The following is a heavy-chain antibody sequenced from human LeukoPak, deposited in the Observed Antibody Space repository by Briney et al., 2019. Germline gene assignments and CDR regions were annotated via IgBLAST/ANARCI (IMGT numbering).Heavy chain of an antibody. CDR2: INPNSGGT. J-gene: IGHJ4*02. CDR1: GYTFTGYY. CDR3: ARVGPMVRGVAFDY. V-gene: IGHV1-2*04. D-gene: IGHD3-10*01. Sequence: ASVKVSCKASGYTFTGYYMHWVRQAPGQGLEWMGWINPNSGGTNYAQKFQGWVTMTRDTSISTAYMELSSLRSEDTAVYYCARVGPMVRGVAFDYWGQGTLVTVSS.